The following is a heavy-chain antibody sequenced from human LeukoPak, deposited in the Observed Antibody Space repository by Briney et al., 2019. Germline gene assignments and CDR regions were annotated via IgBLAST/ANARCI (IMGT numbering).Heavy chain of an antibody. V-gene: IGHV3-23*03. Sequence: PGGSLRLSCAASGFTFSSYWMSWVRQAPGKGLEWVSVIYSGGSTYYADSVKGRFTISKDNSKNTLYLQMNSLRAEDTAVYYCAKSGYNRFDYWGQGTLVTVSS. D-gene: IGHD5-24*01. CDR1: GFTFSSYW. CDR2: IYSGGST. J-gene: IGHJ4*02. CDR3: AKSGYNRFDY.